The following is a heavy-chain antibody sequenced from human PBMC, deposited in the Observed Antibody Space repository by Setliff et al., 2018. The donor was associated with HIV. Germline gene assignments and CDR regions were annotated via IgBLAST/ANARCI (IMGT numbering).Heavy chain of an antibody. V-gene: IGHV1-8*01. Sequence: ASVKVSCKTSGHPFSNYGIIWVRRATGQGLEWMGWMNPNSGATGYAQKFKDRFIMTRDTSISTAYMELSSLTSEDTAVYYCASGKGVRGVIIRGGLDVWGKGTTVTV. CDR1: GHPFSNYG. D-gene: IGHD3-10*01. J-gene: IGHJ6*03. CDR2: MNPNSGAT. CDR3: ASGKGVRGVIIRGGLDV.